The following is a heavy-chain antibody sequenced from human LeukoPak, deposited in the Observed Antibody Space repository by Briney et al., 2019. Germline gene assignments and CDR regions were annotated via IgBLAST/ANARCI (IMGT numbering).Heavy chain of an antibody. Sequence: PSETLSLTCGVSGYSISRGYSWGWIRQPPGKGLEWIGNIYHSESTHYNPSLKSRVTISPDTSKNQFSLKVTSVTASDTAVYYCARFDHVWETHGMDAFDLWGQGTMVTVSS. CDR1: GYSISRGYS. CDR2: IYHSEST. J-gene: IGHJ3*01. D-gene: IGHD3-16*01. CDR3: ARFDHVWETHGMDAFDL. V-gene: IGHV4-38-2*01.